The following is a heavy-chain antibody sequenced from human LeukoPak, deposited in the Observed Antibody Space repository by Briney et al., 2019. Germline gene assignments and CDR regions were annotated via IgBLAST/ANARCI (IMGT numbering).Heavy chain of an antibody. Sequence: SGTLSLTCTVSGGSMSTYYWSWIRQPPGKGLEWIGYMYDSGSTNYNPSLKSRVTISVDTSKNQFFLKVSSVTAADTAVYYCARHGSSWSFDYWGQGTLVTVSS. D-gene: IGHD6-13*01. CDR3: ARHGSSWSFDY. J-gene: IGHJ4*02. V-gene: IGHV4-59*08. CDR2: MYDSGST. CDR1: GGSMSTYY.